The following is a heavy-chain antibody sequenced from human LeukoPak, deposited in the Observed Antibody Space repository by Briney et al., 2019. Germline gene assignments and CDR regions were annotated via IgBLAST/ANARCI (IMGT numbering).Heavy chain of an antibody. CDR2: IYYSGST. V-gene: IGHV4-39*07. Sequence: PSETLSLTCTVSGGSISSSSYYWGWIRQPPGKGLEWIGSIYYSGSTYYNPSLKSRVTISVDTSKNQFSLKLSSVTAADTAVYYCARGEYNWNYVGGAFDIWGQGTMVTVSS. J-gene: IGHJ3*02. D-gene: IGHD1-7*01. CDR1: GGSISSSSYY. CDR3: ARGEYNWNYVGGAFDI.